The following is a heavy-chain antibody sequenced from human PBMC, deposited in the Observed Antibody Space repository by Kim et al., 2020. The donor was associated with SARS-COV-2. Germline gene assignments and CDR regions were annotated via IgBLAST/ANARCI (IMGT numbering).Heavy chain of an antibody. Sequence: GGSLRLSCAASGFTVSSNYMSWVRQAPGKGLECVSVIYSGGSTYYADSVKGRFTISRDNSKNTLYLQMNSLRAEDTAVYYCARDSYYDFWSGYGDYYYYYMDVWGKGTTVTVSS. CDR1: GFTVSSNY. CDR3: ARDSYYDFWSGYGDYYYYYMDV. V-gene: IGHV3-66*01. CDR2: IYSGGST. D-gene: IGHD3-3*01. J-gene: IGHJ6*03.